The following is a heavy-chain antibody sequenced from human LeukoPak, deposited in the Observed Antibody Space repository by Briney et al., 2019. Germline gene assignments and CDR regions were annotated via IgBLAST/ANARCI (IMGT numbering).Heavy chain of an antibody. V-gene: IGHV1-69*04. CDR2: IIPIIGMT. J-gene: IGHJ6*02. CDR1: GGTLSSYG. Sequence: ASVKVSCKDSGGTLSSYGFSWVRQAPGQGLEWMGRIIPIIGMTNYTQKFQGRVRITADKSTITAYMELTRLTSADTAVYYCARERGSQARAGMDVWGQGTTVTVSS. CDR3: ARERGSQARAGMDV. D-gene: IGHD3-16*01.